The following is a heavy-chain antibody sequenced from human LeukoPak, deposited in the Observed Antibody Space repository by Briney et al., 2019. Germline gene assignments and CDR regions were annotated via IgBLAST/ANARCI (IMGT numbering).Heavy chain of an antibody. J-gene: IGHJ5*02. CDR3: TKDPNGDYIGAFDP. D-gene: IGHD4-17*01. Sequence: GGSLRLSCAASGFTFSSFAMTWVRQAPGKGREWVSSITGSHGRTYTTDSVKGRFTISRDNSQNTLYLQMNSLRAEDTAVYYCTKDPNGDYIGAFDPWGQGTLVTVSS. CDR1: GFTFSSFA. V-gene: IGHV3-23*01. CDR2: ITGSHGRT.